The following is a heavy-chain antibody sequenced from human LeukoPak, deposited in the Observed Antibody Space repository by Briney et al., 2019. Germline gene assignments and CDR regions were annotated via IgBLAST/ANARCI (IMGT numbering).Heavy chain of an antibody. V-gene: IGHV3-53*01. CDR3: ARDSGLNAFDI. CDR2: IYSGAST. CDR1: GFGVSNNY. J-gene: IGHJ3*02. Sequence: GGSLRLSCAASGFGVSNNYMSWVRQAPGQGLEWVAVIYSGASTVYADAVKGRFTLSRDNSQNALFLQMNSLKVEDTAVYYCARDSGLNAFDIWGQGTMVTVSS.